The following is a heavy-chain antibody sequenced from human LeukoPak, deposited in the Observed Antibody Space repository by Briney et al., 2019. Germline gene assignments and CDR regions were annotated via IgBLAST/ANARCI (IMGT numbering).Heavy chain of an antibody. V-gene: IGHV4-59*08. CDR3: ATDYGGNFRYFQY. CDR1: GGSISSYY. Sequence: SETLSLTCTVSGGSISSYYWSWIRQPPGKGLEWIGYFYHSGSTNYNPSLKSRVTISVDTSKDQFSLKLSSVTAADTAVYYCATDYGGNFRYFQYWGQGTLATVSS. D-gene: IGHD4-23*01. J-gene: IGHJ1*01. CDR2: FYHSGST.